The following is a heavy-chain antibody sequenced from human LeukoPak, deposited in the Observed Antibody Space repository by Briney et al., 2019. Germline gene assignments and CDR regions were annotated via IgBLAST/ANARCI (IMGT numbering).Heavy chain of an antibody. CDR3: ARRGITYSSSFFAY. D-gene: IGHD2-2*01. V-gene: IGHV4-39*01. J-gene: IGHJ4*02. CDR1: GASIGGSHFH. CDR2: IFSGST. Sequence: SETLSLTCTVSGASIGGSHFHWGWIRQPPGKGLEWIGSIFSGSTYYNPSLKSRVTISVDTSKNHFSLKLTSVTAADTATYYCARRGITYSSSFFAYWGQGTLVTVSS.